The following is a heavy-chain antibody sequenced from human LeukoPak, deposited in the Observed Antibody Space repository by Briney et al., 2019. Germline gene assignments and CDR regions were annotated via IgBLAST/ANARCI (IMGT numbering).Heavy chain of an antibody. CDR3: ARDGSITGPFLDAFDI. CDR2: INPNSGGT. V-gene: IGHV1-2*02. Sequence: GASVKVSCKASGYTFTGYYMHWVRQAPGQGLEWMGWINPNSGGTNYAQKFQGRVTMTRDTSISTAYMELSRLRSDDTAVYYCARDGSITGPFLDAFDIWGLGTMVTVSS. J-gene: IGHJ3*02. CDR1: GYTFTGYY. D-gene: IGHD1-20*01.